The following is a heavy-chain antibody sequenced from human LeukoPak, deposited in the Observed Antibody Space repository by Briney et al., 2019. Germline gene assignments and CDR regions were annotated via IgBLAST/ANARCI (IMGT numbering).Heavy chain of an antibody. CDR1: GFTFSTYW. J-gene: IGHJ4*02. CDR2: IKADGSDK. CDR3: ARGGSRFDY. V-gene: IGHV3-7*01. Sequence: PGGSLRLSCAASGFTFSTYWMNWVRQAPGKGLEWVANIKADGSDKYYVDSVTGRFTISRDNAKNSLYLQMNSLRAEDTAVYYCARGGSRFDYWGQGTLVTVSS. D-gene: IGHD3-10*01.